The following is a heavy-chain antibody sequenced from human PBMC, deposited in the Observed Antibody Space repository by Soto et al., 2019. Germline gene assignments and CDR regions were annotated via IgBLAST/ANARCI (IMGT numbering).Heavy chain of an antibody. Sequence: GSLRLSCAASGFTFNGYEVSWFRHSPWKWLEWVSYISSSGNTKFYADSVKGRFTISRDNAKNSLYLQMNSLRAEDTAVYYCARSFCSTTTCYTGVYWFDPWGQGTRVTVSS. V-gene: IGHV3-48*03. CDR2: ISSSGNTK. CDR3: ARSFCSTTTCYTGVYWFDP. J-gene: IGHJ5*02. CDR1: GFTFNGYE. D-gene: IGHD2-2*02.